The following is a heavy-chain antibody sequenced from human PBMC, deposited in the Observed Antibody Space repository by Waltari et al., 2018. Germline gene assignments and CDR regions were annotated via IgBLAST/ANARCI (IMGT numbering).Heavy chain of an antibody. J-gene: IGHJ4*02. CDR1: GGSISSSSYY. V-gene: IGHV4-39*07. Sequence: QLQLQESGPGLVKPSETLSLTCTVSGGSISSSSYYWGWIRQPPGKGLEWIGSIYYSGSTYYNPSPKSRVTISVDTSKNQFSLKLSSVTAADTAVYYCARVPGRERKFDYWGQGTLVTVSS. CDR3: ARVPGRERKFDY. CDR2: IYYSGST.